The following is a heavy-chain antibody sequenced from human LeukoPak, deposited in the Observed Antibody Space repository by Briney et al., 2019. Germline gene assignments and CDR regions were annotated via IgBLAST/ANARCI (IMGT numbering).Heavy chain of an antibody. CDR2: IYYSGNT. Sequence: SETLSLTCTVSGGSIRSYYWNWIRQPPGKGLEWIGYIYYSGNTNYNPSLKSRVTISVDTSENQFSLKLSSVTAADTAVYYRATDNSYGSGSYYTWGQGTLVTVSS. CDR1: GGSIRSYY. V-gene: IGHV4-59*01. D-gene: IGHD3-10*01. J-gene: IGHJ4*02. CDR3: ATDNSYGSGSYYT.